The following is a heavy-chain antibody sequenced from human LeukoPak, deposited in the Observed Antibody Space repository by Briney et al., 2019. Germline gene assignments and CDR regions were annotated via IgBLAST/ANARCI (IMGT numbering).Heavy chain of an antibody. V-gene: IGHV3-23*01. CDR2: ISGSGGST. J-gene: IGHJ6*02. CDR3: AAMVPYYYYGMDV. Sequence: PGGSLRLPCAASGFTFSSYAMSWVRQAPGKGLEWVSAISGSGGSTYYADSVKGRFTISRDNSKNTLYLQMNSLRAEDTAVYYCAAMVPYYYYGMDVWGQGTTVTVSS. CDR1: GFTFSSYA. D-gene: IGHD3-10*01.